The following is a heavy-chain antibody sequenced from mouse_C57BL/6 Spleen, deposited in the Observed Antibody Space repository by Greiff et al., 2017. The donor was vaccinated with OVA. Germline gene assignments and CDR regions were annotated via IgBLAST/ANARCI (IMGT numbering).Heavy chain of an antibody. Sequence: EVQLVESGGGLVKPGGSLKLSCAASGFTFSDYGMHWVRQAPEKGLEWVAYISSGSSTIYYADTVKGRFTISRDNAKNTLFLQMTSLRSEDTAMYYCARTYGSSYRFAYWGQGTLVTVSA. D-gene: IGHD1-1*01. J-gene: IGHJ3*01. CDR2: ISSGSSTI. CDR1: GFTFSDYG. CDR3: ARTYGSSYRFAY. V-gene: IGHV5-17*01.